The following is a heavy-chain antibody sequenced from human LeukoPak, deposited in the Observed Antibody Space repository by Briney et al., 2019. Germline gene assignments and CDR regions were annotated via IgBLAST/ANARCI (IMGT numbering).Heavy chain of an antibody. J-gene: IGHJ4*02. CDR3: ARYGSSSGVYFDY. CDR2: ISAYNGNT. D-gene: IGHD6-6*01. Sequence: GASVKVSCKASGYTFTSYGISGVRQAPGQGGEGMGWISAYNGNTNYAQKLQGRVTMTTDTSTSTAYIQLRSLRSDDTAVYYCARYGSSSGVYFDYWGQGTLVTVSS. CDR1: GYTFTSYG. V-gene: IGHV1-18*01.